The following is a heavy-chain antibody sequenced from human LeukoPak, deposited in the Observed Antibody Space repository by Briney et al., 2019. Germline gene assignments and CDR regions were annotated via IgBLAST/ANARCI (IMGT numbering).Heavy chain of an antibody. D-gene: IGHD4/OR15-4a*01. CDR2: ISYDGSSK. CDR3: AKDAKGRAPKTNWFDP. J-gene: IGHJ5*02. CDR1: GFIFSTYD. Sequence: PGGSLRLSCAASGFIFSTYDMHWVRQAPGKGLEWVAFISYDGSSKYYADSVKGRFTIPRDNSKNTLYLQMNSLRAEDTAVYYCAKDAKGRAPKTNWFDPWGQGTLVTVSS. V-gene: IGHV3-30*18.